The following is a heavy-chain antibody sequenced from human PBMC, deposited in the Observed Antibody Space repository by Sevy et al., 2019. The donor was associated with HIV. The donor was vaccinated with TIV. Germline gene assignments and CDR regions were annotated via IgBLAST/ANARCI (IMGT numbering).Heavy chain of an antibody. V-gene: IGHV3-33*01. J-gene: IGHJ4*02. CDR3: ARGGVKAKVPPSPDY. CDR1: GFTFSSYG. D-gene: IGHD2-2*01. Sequence: GGSLRLSCAASGFTFSSYGMHWVRQAPGKGLEWVAVIWYDGSNKYYADSVKGRFTISRDNSKNTLYLQMNSLRAEDKAGYYLARGGVKAKVPPSPDYWGQGTLVTVSS. CDR2: IWYDGSNK.